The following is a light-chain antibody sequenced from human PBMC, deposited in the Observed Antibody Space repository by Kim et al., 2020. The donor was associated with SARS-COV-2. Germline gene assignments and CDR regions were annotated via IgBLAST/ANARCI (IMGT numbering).Light chain of an antibody. Sequence: SSELTQDPTVSVALGQTVRITCQGDSLRSHYASWYRQKPGQAPVLVIYGKNNRPAGIPARFSGSTSGNTASLTITGAQAEVEADYYCNRRDSNHWVFGGGTKLTVL. V-gene: IGLV3-19*01. CDR1: SLRSHY. CDR3: NRRDSNHWV. CDR2: GKN. J-gene: IGLJ3*02.